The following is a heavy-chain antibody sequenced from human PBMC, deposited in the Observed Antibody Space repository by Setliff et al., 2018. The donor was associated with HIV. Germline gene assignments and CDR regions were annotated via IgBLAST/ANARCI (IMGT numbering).Heavy chain of an antibody. CDR1: GGSLSGYY. CDR3: AREGTYSGTYWVRRVASFDI. J-gene: IGHJ3*02. D-gene: IGHD1-26*01. V-gene: IGHV4-34*01. Sequence: SETLSLTCAVYGGSLSGYYWRWIRQPPGKGLEWIEDVSHTGSTNYNPSLKSRITISADTPKNQFSLKLSSVTAADTAVYYCAREGTYSGTYWVRRVASFDIWGQGTMVTVS. CDR2: VSHTGST.